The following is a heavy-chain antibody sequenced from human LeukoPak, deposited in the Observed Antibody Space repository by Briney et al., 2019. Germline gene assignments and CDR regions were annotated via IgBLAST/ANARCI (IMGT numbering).Heavy chain of an antibody. CDR3: ARSGAVAVTKQYYYYYGMDV. CDR1: GFTFSSYS. V-gene: IGHV3-21*04. Sequence: GGSLRLSCAASGFTFSSYSMNWVRQAPGKGLEWVSSISSSSSYIYYADSVKGRFTISRDNAKNSLYLQMNSLKASDTAMYYCARSGAVAVTKQYYYYYGMDVWGQGTMVTVSS. CDR2: ISSSSSYI. J-gene: IGHJ6*02. D-gene: IGHD6-19*01.